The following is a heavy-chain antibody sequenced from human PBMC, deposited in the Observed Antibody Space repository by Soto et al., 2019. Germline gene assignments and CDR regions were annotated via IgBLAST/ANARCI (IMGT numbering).Heavy chain of an antibody. CDR3: AKDEAYCSGGSCYSSPYWYFDL. CDR1: GFTFSSNA. V-gene: IGHV3-23*01. J-gene: IGHJ2*01. Sequence: EVQLLESGGGLVQPGGSLRLSCAASGFTFSSNAMSWVRQAPGKGLEWVSAISGSGGSTYYADSVKGRFTISRDNSKNTLYLQMNSLRAEDTAVYYCAKDEAYCSGGSCYSSPYWYFDLWGRGTLVTVSS. D-gene: IGHD2-15*01. CDR2: ISGSGGST.